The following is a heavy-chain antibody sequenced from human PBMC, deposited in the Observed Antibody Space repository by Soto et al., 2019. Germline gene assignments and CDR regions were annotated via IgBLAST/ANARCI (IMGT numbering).Heavy chain of an antibody. V-gene: IGHV1-18*04. CDR2: ISAYNGNT. Sequence: ASVKVSCKASGYTFTSYGISWVRQAPGQGLEWMGWISAYNGNTNYAQKLQGRVTMTTDTSTSTAYMELRSLRSDDTAVYYCATYSSPAGNRAFFYYYGMGVLRQLTPVAVSS. D-gene: IGHD6-13*01. J-gene: IGHJ6*02. CDR1: GYTFTSYG. CDR3: ATYSSPAGNRAFFYYYGMGV.